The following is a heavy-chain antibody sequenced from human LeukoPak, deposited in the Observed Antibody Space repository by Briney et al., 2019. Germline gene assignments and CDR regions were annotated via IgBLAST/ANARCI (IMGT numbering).Heavy chain of an antibody. V-gene: IGHV3-11*04. CDR3: ARDQTGITVAATGWFDP. J-gene: IGHJ5*02. CDR1: GFTFSDYY. D-gene: IGHD6-19*01. Sequence: GGSLRLSCAASGFTFSDYYMSWIRQAPGKGLEWVSYISNSGTTRYYADSVKGRFTISRDNAKNSLYLQMNSLRAEDTAEYYCARDQTGITVAATGWFDPWGQGTLVNVS. CDR2: ISNSGTTR.